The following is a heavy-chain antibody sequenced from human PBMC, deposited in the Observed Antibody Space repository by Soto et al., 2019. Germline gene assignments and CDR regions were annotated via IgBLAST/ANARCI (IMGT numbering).Heavy chain of an antibody. CDR2: FDPEDGET. V-gene: IGHV1-24*01. CDR1: GYTLTVLS. J-gene: IGHJ4*02. Sequence: ASVKVSCKVSGYTLTVLSMHWVRQAPGKGLEWMGGFDPEDGETIYAQKFQGRVTMTEDTSTDTAYMELSSLRSEDTAVYYCATVWAVAGTLDYWGQGTLVTVSS. CDR3: ATVWAVAGTLDY. D-gene: IGHD6-19*01.